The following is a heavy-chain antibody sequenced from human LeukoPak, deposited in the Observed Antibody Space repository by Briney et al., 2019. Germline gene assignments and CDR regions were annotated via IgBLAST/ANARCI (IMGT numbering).Heavy chain of an antibody. Sequence: PGGSLGLSCAASGFTFSSYAMSWVRQAPGKGLEWVSAISGSGGSTYYADSVKGRFTISRDNSKNTLYLQMNSLRAEDTAVYYCAKDLADNWNYARTRRGDYWGQGTLVTVSS. CDR2: ISGSGGST. CDR3: AKDLADNWNYARTRRGDY. J-gene: IGHJ4*02. V-gene: IGHV3-23*01. CDR1: GFTFSSYA. D-gene: IGHD1-7*01.